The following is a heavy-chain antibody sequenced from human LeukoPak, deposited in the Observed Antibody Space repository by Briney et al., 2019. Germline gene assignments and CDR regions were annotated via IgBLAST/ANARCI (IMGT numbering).Heavy chain of an antibody. CDR3: ARESGGLDTALGFDY. Sequence: GGSLRLSCAASGFTVSSNYMSWVRQAPGKGLEWVSVIYSGGSTYYADSVKGRFTISRDSSKNTLYLQMNSLRAEDTAVYYCARESGGLDTALGFDYWGQGTLVTVSS. CDR1: GFTVSSNY. CDR2: IYSGGST. D-gene: IGHD5-18*01. V-gene: IGHV3-66*02. J-gene: IGHJ4*02.